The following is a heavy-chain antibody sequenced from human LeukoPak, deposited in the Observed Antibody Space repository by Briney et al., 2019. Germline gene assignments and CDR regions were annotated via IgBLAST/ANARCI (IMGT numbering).Heavy chain of an antibody. Sequence: GASVKVSCKASGYTFTSYGISWVRQAPGQGLEWMGWISAYNGNTNYAQKLQGRVTMTTDTSTSTAYMELRSLRSDDTAVYYCAVYAPGYCSGGNCYSVIDYFDYWGQGTLVTVSS. CDR3: AVYAPGYCSGGNCYSVIDYFDY. D-gene: IGHD2-15*01. CDR2: ISAYNGNT. J-gene: IGHJ4*02. CDR1: GYTFTSYG. V-gene: IGHV1-18*01.